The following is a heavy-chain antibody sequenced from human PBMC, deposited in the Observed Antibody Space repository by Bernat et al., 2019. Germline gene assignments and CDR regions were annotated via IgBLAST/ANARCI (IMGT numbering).Heavy chain of an antibody. CDR2: ISGSGDST. Sequence: EVQLLESGGGLVQPGGSLRLSCAASGFTFSSYAMSWVRQAPGKGLEWVSAISGSGDSTYYSDSVKGRFTISRDNSKNTLYLQMNSLRAEDTAVDYCAKESAAASRSVDYWGQGTLVTVSS. CDR1: GFTFSSYA. D-gene: IGHD6-13*01. CDR3: AKESAAASRSVDY. V-gene: IGHV3-23*01. J-gene: IGHJ4*02.